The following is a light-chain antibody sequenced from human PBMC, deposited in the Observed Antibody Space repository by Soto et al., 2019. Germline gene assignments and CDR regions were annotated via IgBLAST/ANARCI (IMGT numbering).Light chain of an antibody. V-gene: IGKV3-11*01. CDR3: QQHTNWTLT. J-gene: IGKJ4*01. Sequence: ETVLTPSPATLSLSPVAGATLSCRASQSVSSFLAWYQQKPGQAPRLLIYDASNRATGIPARFSGSGSGTDFTLTISSLQPEDFAVDDGQQHTNWTLTGGGGTKVDIK. CDR1: QSVSSF. CDR2: DAS.